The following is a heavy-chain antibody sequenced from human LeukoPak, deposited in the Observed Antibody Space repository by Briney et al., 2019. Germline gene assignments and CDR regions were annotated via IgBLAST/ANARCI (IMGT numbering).Heavy chain of an antibody. CDR2: INPSGGST. Sequence: ASVKVSCKASGYTFTSYYMHWVRQAPGQGLEWMGIINPSGGSTSYAQKFQGRVTMTRDTSTSTVYMELSSLRSEDTAAYYCASVYCSSTSCYGFDYWGQGTLVTVSS. V-gene: IGHV1-46*01. J-gene: IGHJ4*02. CDR3: ASVYCSSTSCYGFDY. D-gene: IGHD2-2*01. CDR1: GYTFTSYY.